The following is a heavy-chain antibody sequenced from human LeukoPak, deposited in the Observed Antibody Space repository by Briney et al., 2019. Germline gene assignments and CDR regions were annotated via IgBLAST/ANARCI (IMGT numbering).Heavy chain of an antibody. CDR3: TRRYGDHSGWAGYHDS. CDR1: GFSFSDYI. D-gene: IGHD6-19*01. V-gene: IGHV3-64*01. Sequence: GGSLRLSCVASGFSFSDYIMHWVRQAPGKGLEYVSAIRSDGSSTVYPNSVKGRLTIYRDNSKSTLYLQLGSLRAEDTAVYYCTRRYGDHSGWAGYHDSWGQGTLVTVSS. CDR2: IRSDGSST. J-gene: IGHJ4*02.